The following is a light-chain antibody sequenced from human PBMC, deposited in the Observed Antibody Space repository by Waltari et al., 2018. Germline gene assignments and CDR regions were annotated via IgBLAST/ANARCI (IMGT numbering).Light chain of an antibody. Sequence: SCRATQSVSRALAWYQQKPGQAPRLLIYDASTRATGIPDRFSGSGSGTDFSLTISRLEPEDFAVYYCQKYVRLPVTFGQGTKVEIK. V-gene: IGKV3-20*01. J-gene: IGKJ1*01. CDR1: QSVSRA. CDR3: QKYVRLPVT. CDR2: DAS.